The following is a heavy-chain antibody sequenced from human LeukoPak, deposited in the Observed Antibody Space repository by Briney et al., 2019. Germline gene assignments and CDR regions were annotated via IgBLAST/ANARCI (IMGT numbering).Heavy chain of an antibody. CDR2: IWYDGSNK. CDR3: ARFSSSGWYFDY. D-gene: IGHD6-19*01. J-gene: IGHJ4*02. Sequence: PGRSLRLSCAASGFTFSSYGMHWVRQAPGKGLEWVAVIWYDGSNKYYADSVKGRFTISRDNSKNTLYLQMNSLRAEDTAVYYCARFSSSGWYFDYWGQGTLVTVSS. V-gene: IGHV3-30*19. CDR1: GFTFSSYG.